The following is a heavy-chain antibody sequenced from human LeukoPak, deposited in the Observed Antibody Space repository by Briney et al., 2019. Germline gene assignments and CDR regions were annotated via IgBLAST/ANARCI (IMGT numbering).Heavy chain of an antibody. D-gene: IGHD6-19*01. CDR2: IGIRGDT. V-gene: IGHV3-13*01. Sequence: GGSLRLSCAGSGFTFIDYDMQWVRQVIGKGLEGVSAIGIRGDTHYSGSVKGRFTISRENAESSLYLQMNSLRAEDTAVYYCARGGIQVSGIDEFDYWGQGTLVTVSS. J-gene: IGHJ4*02. CDR3: ARGGIQVSGIDEFDY. CDR1: GFTFIDYD.